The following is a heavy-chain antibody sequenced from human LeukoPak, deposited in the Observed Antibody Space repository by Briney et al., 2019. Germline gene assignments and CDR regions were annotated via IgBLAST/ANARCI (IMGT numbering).Heavy chain of an antibody. D-gene: IGHD2-21*02. CDR1: GGSFSGYY. CDR3: AIEGIVVVTARGLVY. J-gene: IGHJ4*02. V-gene: IGHV4-34*01. Sequence: SETLSLTCAVYGGSFSGYYWSWIRQPPGKGLEWIGEINHSGSTNYNPSLKSRVTISVDTSKNQFSLKLSSVTAADTAVYYCAIEGIVVVTARGLVYWGQGTLVTVSS. CDR2: INHSGST.